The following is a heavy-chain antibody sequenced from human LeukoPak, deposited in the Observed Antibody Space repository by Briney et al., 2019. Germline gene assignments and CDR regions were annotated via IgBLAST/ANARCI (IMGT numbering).Heavy chain of an antibody. D-gene: IGHD3-10*01. CDR1: GYSISSGYY. Sequence: PSGTLSLTCAVSGYSISSGYYWGWIRQPPGKGLEWIGSIYHSGSTYYNPSLKSRITISVDTSKNQFSLKLSSVTAADTAVYYCARGVYYWGQGTLVTVSS. CDR2: IYHSGST. J-gene: IGHJ4*02. CDR3: ARGVYY. V-gene: IGHV4-38-2*01.